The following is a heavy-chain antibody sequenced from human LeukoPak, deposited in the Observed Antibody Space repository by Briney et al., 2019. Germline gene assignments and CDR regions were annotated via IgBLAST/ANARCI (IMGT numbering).Heavy chain of an antibody. V-gene: IGHV3-30-3*01. CDR1: GFTFSNYA. CDR2: ISDDGSRQ. J-gene: IGHJ4*02. CDR3: VKDRTGTYTLDY. D-gene: IGHD3-10*01. Sequence: GRSLRLSCAATGFTFSNYAIHWVRQAPGKGLEWVAFISDDGSRQHYADSVKGRFTISRDNSKNTLNLQMNSLRAEDTAVYYCVKDRTGTYTLDYWGQGTLVTVSS.